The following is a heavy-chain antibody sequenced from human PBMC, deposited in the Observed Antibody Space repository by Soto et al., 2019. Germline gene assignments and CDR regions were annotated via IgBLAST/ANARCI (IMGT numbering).Heavy chain of an antibody. V-gene: IGHV4-59*01. CDR2: IYYSGST. J-gene: IGHJ6*03. D-gene: IGHD1-1*01. CDR1: GGSISSYY. CDR3: ARVESGTNYYYYYMDV. Sequence: SETLSLTCTVSGGSISSYYWSWIRQPPGKGLEWIGYIYYSGSTNYNPSLKSRVTISVDTSKNQFSLKLSSVTAADTAVYYCARVESGTNYYYYYMDVWGKGTTVTVSS.